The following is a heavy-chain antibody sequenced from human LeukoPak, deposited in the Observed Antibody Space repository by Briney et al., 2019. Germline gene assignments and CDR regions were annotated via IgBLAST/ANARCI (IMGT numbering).Heavy chain of an antibody. D-gene: IGHD2-21*02. CDR2: IYSSGST. J-gene: IGHJ4*02. CDR1: GFTVSTNY. V-gene: IGHV3-53*01. CDR3: ARVVAAMGGIDY. Sequence: GGSLRLSCAASGFTVSTNYMSWVRQAPGKGLEWVSIIYSSGSTYYADSVEGRFTISRDNSKNTLYLQMNSLRAEDTAVYYCARVVAAMGGIDYWGQGTLVTVSS.